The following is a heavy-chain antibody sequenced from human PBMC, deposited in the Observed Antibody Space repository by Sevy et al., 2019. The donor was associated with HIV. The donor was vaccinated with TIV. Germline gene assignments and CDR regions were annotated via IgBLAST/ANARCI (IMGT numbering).Heavy chain of an antibody. CDR2: MYNTWST. CDR1: GGSISSYL. CDR3: ARHQTTAVLYAFDL. D-gene: IGHD2-21*02. J-gene: IGHJ3*01. V-gene: IGHV4-59*08. Sequence: SETLSLTCTVSGGSISSYLWSWIRQPPGRGLEWIGYMYNTWSTNYNPSLKSRVTISLDTSKNQFSLKLSSVTAAGTAVYYCARHQTTAVLYAFDLWGQGTMVTVSS.